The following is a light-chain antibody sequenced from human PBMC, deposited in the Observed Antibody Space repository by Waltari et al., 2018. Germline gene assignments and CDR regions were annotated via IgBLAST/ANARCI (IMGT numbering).Light chain of an antibody. Sequence: QSVLTQPPSASGTPGQRVTISCSGSDSNVGGNTVNWYQQLPGTAPKCLIHSNDQRPPGGPDRFSGSKSGTSASLVISGLQSEDEADYFCEAWDDSLTGSYVFGSGTKVTVL. CDR2: SND. J-gene: IGLJ1*01. CDR1: DSNVGGNT. V-gene: IGLV1-44*01. CDR3: EAWDDSLTGSYV.